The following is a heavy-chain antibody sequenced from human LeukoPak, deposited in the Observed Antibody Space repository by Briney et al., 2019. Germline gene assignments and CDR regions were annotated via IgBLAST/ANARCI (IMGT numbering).Heavy chain of an antibody. CDR2: IKEDGSEK. J-gene: IGHJ4*02. CDR1: GFTFSSSW. D-gene: IGHD2-15*01. Sequence: PGGSLRLSCGASGFTFSSSWMSWVRQAPGKGLEWVANIKEDGSEKYYVDSVKGRFIISRDNAKNSLYLQMNSLRAEDTAVYYCARDNRCSGGSCYPYFDYWGQGTLVTVSS. V-gene: IGHV3-7*01. CDR3: ARDNRCSGGSCYPYFDY.